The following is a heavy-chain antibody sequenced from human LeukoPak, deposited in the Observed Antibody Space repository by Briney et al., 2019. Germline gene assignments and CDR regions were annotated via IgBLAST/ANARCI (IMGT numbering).Heavy chain of an antibody. Sequence: GASVKVSCKASGYTFTGYYMHWVRQAPGQGLEWMGWINPNSGGTNYAQKFQGRVTMTRDTSISTAYMELSRLRSEDTAVYYCWVLWFGEAFDYWGQGALVTVSS. CDR2: INPNSGGT. CDR1: GYTFTGYY. D-gene: IGHD3-10*01. J-gene: IGHJ4*02. CDR3: WVLWFGEAFDY. V-gene: IGHV1-2*02.